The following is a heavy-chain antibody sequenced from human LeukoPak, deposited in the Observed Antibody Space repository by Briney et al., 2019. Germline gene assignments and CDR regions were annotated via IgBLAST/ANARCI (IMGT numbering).Heavy chain of an antibody. D-gene: IGHD2-8*02. CDR2: ISSSGGST. Sequence: GGSLRLSCAASGFTFSSYAMSWVRQAPGKGLEWVSAISSSGGSTYYADSVRGRFTISRDNSKNTLYLQMLRLRDEDTAVYYCARDLSLTGFDLWGRGTQVTVSS. V-gene: IGHV3-23*01. CDR1: GFTFSSYA. CDR3: ARDLSLTGFDL. J-gene: IGHJ2*01.